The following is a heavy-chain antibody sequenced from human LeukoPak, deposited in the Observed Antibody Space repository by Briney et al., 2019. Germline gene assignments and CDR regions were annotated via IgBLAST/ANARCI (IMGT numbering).Heavy chain of an antibody. CDR2: ISSGTTYI. CDR1: GFTFSSYS. D-gene: IGHD4-17*01. Sequence: GGSLRLSCATSGFTFSSYSMNWIRQAPGKGLEWVSSISSGTTYIYYADSLKGRFTISRDNAKSSLYLQINSLRAEDTAVYYCARASDYGDYFSGMDVWGQGTTVTVSS. J-gene: IGHJ6*02. V-gene: IGHV3-21*01. CDR3: ARASDYGDYFSGMDV.